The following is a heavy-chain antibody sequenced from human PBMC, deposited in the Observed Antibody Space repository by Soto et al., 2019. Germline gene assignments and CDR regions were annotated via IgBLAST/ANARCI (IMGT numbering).Heavy chain of an antibody. D-gene: IGHD3-3*01. CDR1: GYTFNTYG. Sequence: QAQLVQSGAEVKKPGASVKVSCKTSGYTFNTYGISWVRQVPGQGPEWMGWISGYNGYTKYAQKSLGRVTMTTDTSTSTAYMDMRSLRSDDTAVYYCARPGPIFGRNGMDVWGQGTTVIVSS. CDR3: ARPGPIFGRNGMDV. V-gene: IGHV1-18*04. CDR2: ISGYNGYT. J-gene: IGHJ6*02.